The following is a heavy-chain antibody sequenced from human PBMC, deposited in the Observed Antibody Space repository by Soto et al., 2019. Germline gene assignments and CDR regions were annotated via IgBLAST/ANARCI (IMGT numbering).Heavy chain of an antibody. CDR2: ISANGGST. J-gene: IGHJ4*02. V-gene: IGHV3-23*01. Sequence: RRLSCAASGFTFRNYAMTWVRQAPGKGLEWVSSISANGGSTYYADSVKGRFTISRDNSKNTLYLQMNNLRAEDTAVYYCATGRHDSSDSYRDYWGQGTPVTVSS. D-gene: IGHD3-22*01. CDR3: ATGRHDSSDSYRDY. CDR1: GFTFRNYA.